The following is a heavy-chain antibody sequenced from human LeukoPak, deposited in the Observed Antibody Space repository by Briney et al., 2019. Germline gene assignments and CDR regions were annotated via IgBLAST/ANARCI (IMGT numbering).Heavy chain of an antibody. CDR2: IYWNDDK. V-gene: IGHV2-5*01. D-gene: IGHD6-6*01. CDR1: GFSLSTSGVG. Sequence: SGPTLVKPPQTLTLTCTFSGFSLSTSGVGVGWIRQPPGKALEWLALIYWNDDKRYSPSLKSRLTITKDTSRNQVVLTMTNMDPVDTATYYCAHTVEELVYYYYYMDVWGKGTTVTVSS. CDR3: AHTVEELVYYYYYMDV. J-gene: IGHJ6*03.